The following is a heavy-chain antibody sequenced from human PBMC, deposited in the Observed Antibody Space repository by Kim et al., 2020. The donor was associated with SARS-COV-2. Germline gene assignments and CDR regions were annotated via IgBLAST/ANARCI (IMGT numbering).Heavy chain of an antibody. V-gene: IGHV3-66*01. CDR3: ARDPLYYDSSGYYYGPPSV. Sequence: GGSLRLSCAASGFTVSSNYMSWVRQAPGKGLEWVSVIYGGRSTHYADSVKGRFIISRDNSKNTLYLQMNSLRAEDTAVYYCARDPLYYDSSGYYYGPPSVWGQGTLVTVSS. J-gene: IGHJ4*02. D-gene: IGHD3-22*01. CDR2: IYGGRST. CDR1: GFTVSSNY.